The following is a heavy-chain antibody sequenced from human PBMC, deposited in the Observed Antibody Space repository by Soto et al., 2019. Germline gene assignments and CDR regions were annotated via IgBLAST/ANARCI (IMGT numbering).Heavy chain of an antibody. CDR2: IYYSGST. D-gene: IGHD5-18*01. CDR1: GGSISSGDYY. V-gene: IGHV4-30-4*01. J-gene: IGHJ4*02. CDR3: ARADNTAMVSLDY. Sequence: SETLSLTCTVSGGSISSGDYYWSWIRQPPGKGLEWIGYIYYSGSTYYNPSLKSRVTISVDTSKNQFSLKLSSVTAADTAVYYCARADNTAMVSLDYSGQVTLVTVSS.